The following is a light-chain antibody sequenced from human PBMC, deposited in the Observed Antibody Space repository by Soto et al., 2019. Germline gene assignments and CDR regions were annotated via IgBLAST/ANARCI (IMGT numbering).Light chain of an antibody. Sequence: DIVLTQSPATLSLSPGERATLSCRASQSVSSYLAWYQQKPGQAPRLLIYDASNRATGIPARCSGSGSGTDFTLTISSLEPEDFAVYYCQQRSNWPWTFGQGTKVEIK. V-gene: IGKV3-11*01. CDR2: DAS. CDR3: QQRSNWPWT. J-gene: IGKJ1*01. CDR1: QSVSSY.